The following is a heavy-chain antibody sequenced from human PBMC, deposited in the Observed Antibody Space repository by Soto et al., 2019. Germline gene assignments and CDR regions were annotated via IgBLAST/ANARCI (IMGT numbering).Heavy chain of an antibody. CDR2: ISYNGGAQ. D-gene: IGHD1-1*01. Sequence: QVQLVESGGGVVQPGRSLRLSCAASGFTFSRYGMHWVRQAPGKGLDWVAVISYNGGAQYYADAVKGRFTISRDNSRNTLYLQTTSLGPEDTAVYYCAKEPLEVSGRNAFNIWGQGTTVTASS. CDR1: GFTFSRYG. V-gene: IGHV3-30*18. CDR3: AKEPLEVSGRNAFNI. J-gene: IGHJ3*02.